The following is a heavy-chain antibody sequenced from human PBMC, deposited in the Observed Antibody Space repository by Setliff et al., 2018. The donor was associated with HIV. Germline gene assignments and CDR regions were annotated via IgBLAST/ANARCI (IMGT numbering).Heavy chain of an antibody. Sequence: GGSLRLSCAGSGFTVNSGAMNWVRQAPGKGLEWVSTVGCWGTCTYFADSVKGRFTISADTSKNTLYLQMTRLSAEDTAVYYCVRDDSNGPNSLDPWGQGTLVTVSS. D-gene: IGHD2-8*01. V-gene: IGHV3-23*01. J-gene: IGHJ5*02. CDR2: VGCWGTCT. CDR3: VRDDSNGPNSLDP. CDR1: GFTVNSGA.